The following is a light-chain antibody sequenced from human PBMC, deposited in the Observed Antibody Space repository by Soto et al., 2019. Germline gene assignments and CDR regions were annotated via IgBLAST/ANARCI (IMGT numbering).Light chain of an antibody. J-gene: IGKJ2*01. Sequence: EVVLTQSPGSLSLSPGERATLSCRASQSVNNNFLAWYQQRPGQAPRLLISGASTRAPDTPDRFSGSGSGTEFTLSIRSLEPEDSAVYYCQQFGGSPMYTFGQGTKLEI. V-gene: IGKV3-20*01. CDR2: GAS. CDR1: QSVNNNF. CDR3: QQFGGSPMYT.